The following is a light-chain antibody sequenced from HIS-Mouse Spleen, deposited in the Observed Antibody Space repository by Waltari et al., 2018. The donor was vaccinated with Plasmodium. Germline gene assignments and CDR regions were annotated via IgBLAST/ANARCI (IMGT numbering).Light chain of an antibody. Sequence: SYELTQPPSVSVSPGQTARITCSGDALPKKYAYWYKQKSVQAPVRVIYEDSKRPSGIPERFSGSSSGTMATLTISGAQVEDEADYYCYSTDSSGNHRVFGGGTKLTVL. CDR2: EDS. J-gene: IGLJ3*02. CDR1: ALPKKY. V-gene: IGLV3-10*01. CDR3: YSTDSSGNHRV.